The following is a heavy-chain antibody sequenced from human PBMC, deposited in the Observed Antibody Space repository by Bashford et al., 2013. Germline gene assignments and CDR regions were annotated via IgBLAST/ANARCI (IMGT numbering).Heavy chain of an antibody. CDR2: IYTSGTT. CDR1: GGSIISGDYY. V-gene: IGHV4-61*02. CDR3: ARDSSGWYADVMDV. Sequence: SETLSLTCTVSGGSIISGDYYWAWIRQPAGRGLEYIGRIYTSGTTNIKPSLKSRVTMSVDMANNQFFLNLSSVTAADTALYYCARDSSGWYADVMDVWGQGKMVTVSS. J-gene: IGHJ6*02. D-gene: IGHD6-19*01.